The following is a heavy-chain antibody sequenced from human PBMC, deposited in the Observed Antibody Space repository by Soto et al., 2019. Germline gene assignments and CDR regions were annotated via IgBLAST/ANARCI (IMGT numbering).Heavy chain of an antibody. V-gene: IGHV3-23*01. D-gene: IGHD2-2*02. Sequence: EVELLESGGGLVQPGGSLRLSCAASRFTFGNYAMRWVRQAPGKGLEWISSIGGGGVDTYYADSVKGRFTISRDNSKSTLFLQMSSLRVEDTAVYYCAKDAIPSTGRNDGFDVWGQGTMVTVSS. CDR2: IGGGGVDT. CDR3: AKDAIPSTGRNDGFDV. CDR1: RFTFGNYA. J-gene: IGHJ3*01.